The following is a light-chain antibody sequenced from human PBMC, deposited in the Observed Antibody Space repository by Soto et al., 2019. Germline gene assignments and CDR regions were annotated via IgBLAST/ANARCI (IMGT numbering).Light chain of an antibody. CDR1: SSDVGGYNY. V-gene: IGLV2-14*01. J-gene: IGLJ1*01. CDR2: EVS. Sequence: QSVLTQPASVSGSPGQSITISCTGTSSDVGGYNYVSWYQQHPGKAPKLMIYEVSNRPSGVSNRFSGSKSGNTASLTISGLQAEDEGDYYCSSYLSSSTPYVFGTGTKATVV. CDR3: SSYLSSSTPYV.